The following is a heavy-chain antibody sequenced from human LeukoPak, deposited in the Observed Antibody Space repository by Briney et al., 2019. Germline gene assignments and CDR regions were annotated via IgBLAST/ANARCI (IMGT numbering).Heavy chain of an antibody. CDR2: TYYRSKWYN. D-gene: IGHD6-13*01. Sequence: SHTLSLTCALSGDSFSSNSAAWNWLRPSPSRGLEWLGRTYYRSKWYNDYAVSVKSRITVSPDTSKNQFSLQLNSVTPEDTAVYYCARENIAAAGNSFDYWGQGSLVSVSS. CDR1: GDSFSSNSAA. J-gene: IGHJ4*02. V-gene: IGHV6-1*01. CDR3: ARENIAAAGNSFDY.